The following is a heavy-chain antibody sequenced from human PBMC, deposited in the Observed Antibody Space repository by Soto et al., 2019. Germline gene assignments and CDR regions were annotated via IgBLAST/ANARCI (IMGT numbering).Heavy chain of an antibody. V-gene: IGHV1-18*01. CDR3: ARTVDIVATTPFDY. CDR2: ISAYNGNT. Sequence: ASVKVSCKASGYTFTSYGISWVRQAPGQGLEWMGWISAYNGNTNYAQKIQGRVTMTTDTSTSTAYMELRSLRSDDTAVYYCARTVDIVATTPFDYWGQGTLVTVSS. CDR1: GYTFTSYG. J-gene: IGHJ4*02. D-gene: IGHD5-12*01.